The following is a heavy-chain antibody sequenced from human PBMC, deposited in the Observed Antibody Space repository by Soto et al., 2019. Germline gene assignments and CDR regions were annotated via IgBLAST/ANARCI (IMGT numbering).Heavy chain of an antibody. J-gene: IGHJ4*02. V-gene: IGHV1-69*13. Sequence: SGKVSWKGSEGTFSSYRFNWVQQARGQGLEWLGGIVPIYHTADYAQKFQGRVTITADESTRTVYMELSSLKSQDTALYYCARDSGAKLSSSWGQGTLVTVSS. CDR3: ARDSGAKLSSS. D-gene: IGHD6-13*01. CDR2: IVPIYHTA. CDR1: EGTFSSYR.